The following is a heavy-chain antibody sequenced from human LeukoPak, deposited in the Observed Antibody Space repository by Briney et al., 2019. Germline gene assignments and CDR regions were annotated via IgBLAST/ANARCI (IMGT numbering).Heavy chain of an antibody. J-gene: IGHJ4*02. D-gene: IGHD6-13*01. CDR1: GDSVSSNSAA. CDR2: TYYMSEWSN. CDR3: AREARHGSSWYPFDY. V-gene: IGHV6-1*01. Sequence: SQTLSLTCAISGDSVSSNSAAWNWIRQSPSRGLEWLGRTYYMSEWSNDYALSVKSRISINSDTSKNQFSLQLNSVSPEDTAVYFCAREARHGSSWYPFDYWGQGTLVTVSS.